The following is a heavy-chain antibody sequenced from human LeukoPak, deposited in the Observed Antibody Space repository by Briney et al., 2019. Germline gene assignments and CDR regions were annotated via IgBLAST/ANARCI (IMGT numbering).Heavy chain of an antibody. J-gene: IGHJ3*02. CDR1: GFTFSSYE. V-gene: IGHV3-48*03. D-gene: IGHD1-14*01. CDR3: AKVPSDPSEPLPPHAFDI. CDR2: ISSSGSTI. Sequence: SGRSLRLSCAASGFTFSSYEMNWVRQAPGKGLEWVSYISSSGSTIYYADSVKGRFTISRDNSEKTLYLQMNSLRPEDTPVYYCAKVPSDPSEPLPPHAFDIWGQGTMVTVSS.